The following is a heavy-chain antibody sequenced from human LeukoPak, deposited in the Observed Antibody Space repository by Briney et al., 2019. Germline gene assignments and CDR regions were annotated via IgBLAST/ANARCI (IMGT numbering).Heavy chain of an antibody. Sequence: PSETLSLTCTVSGGSISSGSYYWSWIRQPAGKGLEWIGRIYTSGSTNYNPSLKSRVTISVDTSKNQFSLKLSPVTAADTAVYYCASGTGPERWFDYWGQGTLVTVSS. CDR1: GGSISSGSYY. CDR2: IYTSGST. D-gene: IGHD7-27*01. V-gene: IGHV4-61*02. CDR3: ASGTGPERWFDY. J-gene: IGHJ4*02.